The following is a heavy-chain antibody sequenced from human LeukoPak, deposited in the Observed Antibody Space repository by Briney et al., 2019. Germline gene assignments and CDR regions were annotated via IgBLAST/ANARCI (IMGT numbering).Heavy chain of an antibody. CDR3: AREVAYSSGWFRDY. CDR2: IKQDGNEK. J-gene: IGHJ4*02. V-gene: IGHV3-7*01. Sequence: GGSLRLSCAASGFTFSSYAMHWVRQAPGKGLEWVANIKQDGNEKYYVDSVKGRFTISRDNTKNSLYLQVNSLTAEDTAVYYCAREVAYSSGWFRDYWGQGTLVTVSS. CDR1: GFTFSSYA. D-gene: IGHD6-19*01.